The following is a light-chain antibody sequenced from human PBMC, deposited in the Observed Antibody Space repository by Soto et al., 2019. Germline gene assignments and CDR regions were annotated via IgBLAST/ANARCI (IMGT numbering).Light chain of an antibody. CDR2: AAS. V-gene: IGKV1-9*01. CDR3: RQIIIYPVG. Sequence: DLQLTHSPSFLSASVGDRVTITCRASQIITNHLAWYHHKPGKATKLLIYAASTLQSGVPSRFSCSAYGTEFSRTISSLQPEDFAAYYCRQIIIYPVGFGHGTKLEIK. J-gene: IGKJ2*03. CDR1: QIITNH.